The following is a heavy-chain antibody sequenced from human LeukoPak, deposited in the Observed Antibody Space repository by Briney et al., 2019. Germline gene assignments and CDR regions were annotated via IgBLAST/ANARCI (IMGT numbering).Heavy chain of an antibody. V-gene: IGHV3-66*01. CDR2: IYSGGST. D-gene: IGHD3-3*01. CDR1: GFTVSSNY. J-gene: IGHJ4*02. CDR3: ATYTTFGSYFDY. Sequence: GGSLRLSCAASGFTVSSNYMSWVRQAPGKGLEWVSVIYSGGSTYYADSVKGRFTISRDNSKNTLYLQMNSLRAEDTAVYYCATYTTFGSYFDYWGQGTLVTVSS.